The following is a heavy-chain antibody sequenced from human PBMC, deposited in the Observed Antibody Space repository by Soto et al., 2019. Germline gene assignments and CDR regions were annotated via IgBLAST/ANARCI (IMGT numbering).Heavy chain of an antibody. Sequence: GGSVRLSCASSGFTFIRYWMSWVRQAPGRGLEWVANIKQDGSEKYYVASVKGRFTMSKDNVKNSLYLQMNSLRAEDTALYYCARVRYGGNSYYFDYWGQGTQVTVSS. CDR1: GFTFIRYW. J-gene: IGHJ4*02. V-gene: IGHV3-7*03. CDR2: IKQDGSEK. D-gene: IGHD4-17*01. CDR3: ARVRYGGNSYYFDY.